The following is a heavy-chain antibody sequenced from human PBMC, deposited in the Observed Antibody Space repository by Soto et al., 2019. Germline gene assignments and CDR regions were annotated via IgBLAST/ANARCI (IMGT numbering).Heavy chain of an antibody. V-gene: IGHV3-23*01. CDR1: GFTFSSYA. CDR3: AKDHGSSWYGIYGY. D-gene: IGHD6-13*01. Sequence: PGGSLRLSCVASGFTFSSYAMSWVRQAPGKGLEWVSAISGSGGSTYYADSVKGRFTISRDNSKNTLYLQMNSLRAEDTAVYYCAKDHGSSWYGIYGYWGQGTLVTVSS. CDR2: ISGSGGST. J-gene: IGHJ4*02.